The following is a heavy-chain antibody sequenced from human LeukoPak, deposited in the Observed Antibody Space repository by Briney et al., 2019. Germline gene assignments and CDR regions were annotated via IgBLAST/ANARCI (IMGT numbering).Heavy chain of an antibody. D-gene: IGHD3-22*01. V-gene: IGHV1-2*06. Sequence: ASVKVSCKASGYTFTGYYMHWVRQASGQGLEWMGRINPNSGGTNYAQKFQGRVTMTRDTSISTAYMELSRLRSDDTAVYYCARVRDYYDSSGPFDYWGQGTLVTVSS. CDR3: ARVRDYYDSSGPFDY. J-gene: IGHJ4*02. CDR2: INPNSGGT. CDR1: GYTFTGYY.